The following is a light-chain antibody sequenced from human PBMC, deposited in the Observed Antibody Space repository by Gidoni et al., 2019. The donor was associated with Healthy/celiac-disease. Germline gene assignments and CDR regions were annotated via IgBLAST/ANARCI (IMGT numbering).Light chain of an antibody. CDR1: QDISNY. CDR3: QKYNSAPQT. V-gene: IGKV1-27*01. J-gene: IGKJ1*01. CDR2: AAA. Sequence: DVQMTQSPSSLSASVRDRVTITCRASQDISNYLAWYQQKPGKVPKLLIYAAATLQSGVPSRFSGSGSGTDFTLTISSLQPEDVATYYCQKYNSAPQTFGQXTKVEIK.